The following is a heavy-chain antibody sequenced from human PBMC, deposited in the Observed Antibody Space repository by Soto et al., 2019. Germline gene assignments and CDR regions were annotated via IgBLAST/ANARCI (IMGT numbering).Heavy chain of an antibody. CDR1: GFTFSSYS. D-gene: IGHD2-2*01. J-gene: IGHJ6*03. CDR2: ISSSSSYI. CDR3: AMNVRGYCSSTSCYGSYYYYYMDV. V-gene: IGHV3-21*01. Sequence: EVQLVESGGGLVKPGGSLRLSCAASGFTFSSYSMNWVRQAPGKGLEWVSSISSSSSYIYYADSVKGRFTISRDNAKNALYLQMNSLRAEDTAVYYCAMNVRGYCSSTSCYGSYYYYYMDVWGKGTTVTVSS.